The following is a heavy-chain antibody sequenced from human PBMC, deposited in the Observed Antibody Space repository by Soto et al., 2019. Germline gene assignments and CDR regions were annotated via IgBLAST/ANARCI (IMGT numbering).Heavy chain of an antibody. V-gene: IGHV3-64D*08. CDR2: ISSNGGST. CDR3: VKAHGVGSVLLLHYYGMDV. J-gene: IGHJ6*02. Sequence: GGSLRLSCSASGFTFSSYAMHWVRQAPGKGLEYVSAISSNGGSTYYADSVKGRFTISRDNSKNTLYLQMSSLRAEDTAVYYCVKAHGVGSVLLLHYYGMDVWGQGTTVTVSS. D-gene: IGHD2-15*01. CDR1: GFTFSSYA.